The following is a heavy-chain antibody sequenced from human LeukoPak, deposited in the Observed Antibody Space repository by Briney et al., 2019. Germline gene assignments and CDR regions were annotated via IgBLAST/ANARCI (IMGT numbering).Heavy chain of an antibody. D-gene: IGHD2-21*02. CDR3: ARDQRECGGDCYSGHWFDP. CDR1: GDSVSSNSAA. Sequence: SQTLSLTCAISGDSVSSNSAAWNWIRQSPSRGLEWLGRTYYRSKWYNDYAVSVKSRITINPDTSKNQFSLQLNSVTPEDTAVYYCARDQRECGGDCYSGHWFDPWGQGTLVTVSS. CDR2: TYYRSKWYN. V-gene: IGHV6-1*01. J-gene: IGHJ5*02.